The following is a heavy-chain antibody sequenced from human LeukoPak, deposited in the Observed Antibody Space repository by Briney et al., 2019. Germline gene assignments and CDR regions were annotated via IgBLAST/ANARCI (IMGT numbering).Heavy chain of an antibody. Sequence: GGSLRLSCAASGFTFSNYWMSWVRQAPGKGLEWVANIKQDGSEKYYVDSVKGRFTISRDNAKNSLYLQMNSLRAEDTAVYYCAKEYGDFPFDYWGQGTLVTVSS. D-gene: IGHD4-17*01. V-gene: IGHV3-7*03. J-gene: IGHJ4*02. CDR3: AKEYGDFPFDY. CDR2: IKQDGSEK. CDR1: GFTFSNYW.